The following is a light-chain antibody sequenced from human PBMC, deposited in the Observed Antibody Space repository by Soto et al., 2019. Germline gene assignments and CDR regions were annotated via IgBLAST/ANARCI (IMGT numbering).Light chain of an antibody. CDR3: QQYGSSPPWT. CDR2: GAS. V-gene: IGKV3-20*01. CDR1: QSVSSSY. J-gene: IGKJ1*01. Sequence: EIVLMQPPDTLSLSPGERATLSCRASQSVSSSYLAWYQQKPGQAPRLLIYGASSRATGIPDRFSGSGSGTDFTLTISRLEPEDFAVYYCQQYGSSPPWTFGQGTKVDIK.